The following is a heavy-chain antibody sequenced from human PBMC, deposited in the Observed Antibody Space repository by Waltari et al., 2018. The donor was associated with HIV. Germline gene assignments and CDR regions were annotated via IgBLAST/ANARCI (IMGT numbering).Heavy chain of an antibody. Sequence: EAQLLESGGGLGQPGGNLRLACATLGFILRSEALCWVRQAPRKGLEWVSAITVSGGSTYYADSVKGRFTISRDNSKNTLYLQMDSLRAEDTAVYYCARQSLGSFDYWGQGTLVTVSS. CDR2: ITVSGGST. D-gene: IGHD7-27*01. CDR3: ARQSLGSFDY. V-gene: IGHV3-23*01. CDR1: GFILRSEA. J-gene: IGHJ4*02.